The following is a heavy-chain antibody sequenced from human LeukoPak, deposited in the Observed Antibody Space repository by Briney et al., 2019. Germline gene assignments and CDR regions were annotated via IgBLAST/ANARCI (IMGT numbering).Heavy chain of an antibody. V-gene: IGHV1-69*13. CDR3: ARVLGATSGLIAFDI. CDR2: IIPIFGTA. Sequence: SVKVFCKASGGTFSSYAISWVRQAPGQGLEWMGGIIPIFGTANYAQKFQGRVTITADESTSTAYMELSSLRSEDTAVYYCARVLGATSGLIAFDIWGQGTMVTVSS. D-gene: IGHD1-26*01. J-gene: IGHJ3*02. CDR1: GGTFSSYA.